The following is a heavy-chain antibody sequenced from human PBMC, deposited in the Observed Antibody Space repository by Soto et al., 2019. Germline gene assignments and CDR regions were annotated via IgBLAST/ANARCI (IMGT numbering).Heavy chain of an antibody. Sequence: EVQLVESGGGLVQPGGSLRLSCAASGFTFSGYWMSWVRQAPGKGLEWVANIKQDGSEQFYVDSVKGRFTISRDNAKNSLYLQMNSRRAEDTAVYYCAREAVWCQGTTVTVSS. CDR1: GFTFSGYW. CDR3: AREAV. V-gene: IGHV3-7*05. J-gene: IGHJ6*02. CDR2: IKQDGSEQ.